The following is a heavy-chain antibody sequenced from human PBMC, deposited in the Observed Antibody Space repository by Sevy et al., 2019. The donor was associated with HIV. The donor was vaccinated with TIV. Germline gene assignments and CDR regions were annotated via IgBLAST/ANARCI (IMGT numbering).Heavy chain of an antibody. CDR3: VRDAIIHSSGWTGGDY. CDR1: GYTFTSYG. D-gene: IGHD6-19*01. V-gene: IGHV1-18*04. CDR2: ISAYNGNT. J-gene: IGHJ4*02. Sequence: ASVKVSCKASGYTFTSYGISWVRQAPGQGLEWMGWISAYNGNTNYAQKLQGRVTMTTDTSTGKAYMGLRSLRSDDTAVYYCVRDAIIHSSGWTGGDYWGQGTLVTVSS.